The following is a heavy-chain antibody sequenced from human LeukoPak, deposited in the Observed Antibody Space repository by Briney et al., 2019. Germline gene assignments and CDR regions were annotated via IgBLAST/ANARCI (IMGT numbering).Heavy chain of an antibody. CDR3: TRAVAAADFSPGY. Sequence: PGGSLRLSCAASGFTFSSYSMNWVRQAPGKGLEWVSSISSSSSYIYYADSVKGRFTISRDNAKNSVYLQMYSLRAEDPAVYYCTRAVAAADFSPGYWGQGTLVTVSS. CDR2: ISSSSSYI. J-gene: IGHJ4*02. CDR1: GFTFSSYS. D-gene: IGHD6-13*01. V-gene: IGHV3-21*01.